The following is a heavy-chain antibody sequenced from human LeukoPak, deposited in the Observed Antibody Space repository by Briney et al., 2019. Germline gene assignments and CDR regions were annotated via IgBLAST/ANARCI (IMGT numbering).Heavy chain of an antibody. V-gene: IGHV3-30-3*01. CDR3: ARGGTYAEGLVDY. CDR2: ISYDGSNK. J-gene: IGHJ4*02. D-gene: IGHD4-17*01. CDR1: GFTFSSYA. Sequence: PGRSLRLSCAASGFTFSSYAMHRVRQAPGKGLECLAVISYDGSNKYYADSVEGRFTISRDNSKNTLYLQMNSLRVEDTAVYYCARGGTYAEGLVDYWGQGTLVTVSS.